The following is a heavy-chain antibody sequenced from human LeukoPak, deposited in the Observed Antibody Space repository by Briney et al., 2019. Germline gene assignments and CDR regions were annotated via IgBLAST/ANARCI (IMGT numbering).Heavy chain of an antibody. V-gene: IGHV3-33*01. CDR3: ARGVDYYENSGTIDY. Sequence: PGKSLRLSCTASGFTFRDYGMHWVRQPPGKGLEWVAIIWYDGSNKKYEDSVKGRFTISRDNSKNTLYLQMNSLRAEDTAVYYCARGVDYYENSGTIDYWGQGTLVTVSS. CDR1: GFTFRDYG. CDR2: IWYDGSNK. D-gene: IGHD3-22*01. J-gene: IGHJ4*02.